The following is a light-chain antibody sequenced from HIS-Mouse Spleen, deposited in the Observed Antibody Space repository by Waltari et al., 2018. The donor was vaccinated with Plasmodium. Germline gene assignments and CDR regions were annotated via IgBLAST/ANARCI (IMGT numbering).Light chain of an antibody. V-gene: IGLV3-10*01. CDR1: ALPNKY. CDR2: EDS. J-gene: IGLJ3*02. Sequence: SYELTQPPSVSVSPGPTARLPCTADALPNKYAYWDQQKSGQAPVLVIYEDSKRPSGIPERFSGSSSGTMATLTISGAQVEDEADYYCYSTDSSGNHRVFGGGTKLTVL. CDR3: YSTDSSGNHRV.